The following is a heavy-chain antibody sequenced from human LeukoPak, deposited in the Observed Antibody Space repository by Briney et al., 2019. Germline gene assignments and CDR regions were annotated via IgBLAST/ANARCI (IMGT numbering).Heavy chain of an antibody. V-gene: IGHV4-34*01. J-gene: IGHJ4*02. Sequence: SETLSLTCAVSGVSFNDYYWSWVRQTPGKGLEWIGEINHSGYTNDSPSLKSRVTLSIDTSRKQFSLNLRSVTVADTGIYYCTRMSTGHDYWGQGTLVTVSS. CDR3: TRMSTGHDY. D-gene: IGHD5/OR15-5a*01. CDR2: INHSGYT. CDR1: GVSFNDYY.